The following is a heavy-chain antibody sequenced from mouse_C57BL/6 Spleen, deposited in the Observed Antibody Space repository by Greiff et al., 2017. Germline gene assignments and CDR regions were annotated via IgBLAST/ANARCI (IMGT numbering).Heavy chain of an antibody. CDR2: ISYDGSN. J-gene: IGHJ2*01. CDR3: ARDWDYWSESFDY. V-gene: IGHV3-6*01. Sequence: EVQLVESGPGLVKPSQSLSLTCSVTGYSITSGYYWNWIRQFPGNKLEWLGYISYDGSNNYNPSLKNRISITRDTYKKQFFLKLNSVTTEDTATNYCARDWDYWSESFDYWGQGTTLTVSS. D-gene: IGHD2-13*01. CDR1: GYSITSGYY.